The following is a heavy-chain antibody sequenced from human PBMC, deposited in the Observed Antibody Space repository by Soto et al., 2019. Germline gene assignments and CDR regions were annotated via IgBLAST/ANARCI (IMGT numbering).Heavy chain of an antibody. Sequence: QITLKESGPSPVKPTQTLTVTCTFSGFSLSNSGVGVAWIRQPPGKALEWLALIYGDNDKRYSPSLKTRLTITTDTSKNPVVLTMTNMDPLETATYYRAHCTLHDYADYDPGTSHVFDSWGQGTLVTVSS. CDR2: IYGDNDK. CDR3: AHCTLHDYADYDPGTSHVFDS. J-gene: IGHJ4*02. V-gene: IGHV2-5*02. CDR1: GFSLSNSGVG. D-gene: IGHD4-17*01.